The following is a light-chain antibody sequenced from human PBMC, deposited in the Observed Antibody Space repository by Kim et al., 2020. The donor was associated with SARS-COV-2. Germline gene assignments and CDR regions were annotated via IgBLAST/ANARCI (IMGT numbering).Light chain of an antibody. CDR2: GAS. CDR3: QQYATSPVT. Sequence: EIVLTQSPGTLSLSPGESATTSCRASQSVSSSFLAWYQQKPGQAPRLLIYGASSRANGIPDRFSGSGSGTDFTLTISRLEPEDFAVYYCQQYATSPVTFGQGTKVEIK. J-gene: IGKJ1*01. CDR1: QSVSSSF. V-gene: IGKV3-20*01.